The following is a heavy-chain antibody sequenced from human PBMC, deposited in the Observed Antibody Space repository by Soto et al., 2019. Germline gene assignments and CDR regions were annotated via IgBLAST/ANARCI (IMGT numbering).Heavy chain of an antibody. CDR3: AKGDYGDYNGFYYYYYMDV. D-gene: IGHD4-17*01. CDR2: ISGSGGST. CDR1: GFTFSSYA. V-gene: IGHV3-23*01. Sequence: GGSLRLSCAASGFTFSSYAMSWVRQAPGKGLEWVSAISGSGGSTYYADSVKGRFTISRDNSKNTLYLQMNSLRAEDTAVYYCAKGDYGDYNGFYYYYYMDVWGKGTTVTVSS. J-gene: IGHJ6*03.